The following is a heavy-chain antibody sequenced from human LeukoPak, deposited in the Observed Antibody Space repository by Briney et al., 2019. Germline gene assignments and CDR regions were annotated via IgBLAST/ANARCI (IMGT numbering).Heavy chain of an antibody. V-gene: IGHV4-59*01. J-gene: IGHJ5*02. Sequence: PSETLSLTCTVSGGSISSYYWSWIRQPPGKGLEWIGYIYYSGSTNYNPSLKSRVTISVDTSKNQFSLKLSSVTAADTAVYYCARGEPIAPWGQGTLVTVSS. D-gene: IGHD1-26*01. CDR2: IYYSGST. CDR3: ARGEPIAP. CDR1: GGSISSYY.